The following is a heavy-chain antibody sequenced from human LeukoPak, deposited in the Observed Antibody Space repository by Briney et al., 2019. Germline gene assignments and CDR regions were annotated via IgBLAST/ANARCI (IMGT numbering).Heavy chain of an antibody. CDR3: ARDSVPETYDSSGYYHAFDI. D-gene: IGHD3-22*01. CDR2: IYTSGST. J-gene: IGHJ3*02. CDR1: GGSISSYY. V-gene: IGHV4-4*07. Sequence: SETLSLTCTVSGGSISSYYWSWIRQPAGKGPEWIGRIYTSGSTNYNPSLKSRVTMSVDTSKNQFSLKLSSVTAADTAVYYCARDSVPETYDSSGYYHAFDIWGQGTMVTVSS.